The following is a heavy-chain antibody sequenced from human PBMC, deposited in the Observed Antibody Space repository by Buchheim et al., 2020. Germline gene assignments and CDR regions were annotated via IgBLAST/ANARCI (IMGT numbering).Heavy chain of an antibody. CDR1: GFTFSSYA. J-gene: IGHJ4*02. D-gene: IGHD3-3*01. CDR3: ANGGRHYDFWSGFDY. Sequence: EVQLLESGGGLVQPGGSLRLSCAASGFTFSSYAMSWVRQAPGKGLEWVSAISGSGGSTYYAESVKGRFTISREHFKNTLSLQMNSLRAEDTAVYYCANGGRHYDFWSGFDYWGQGTL. V-gene: IGHV3-23*01. CDR2: ISGSGGST.